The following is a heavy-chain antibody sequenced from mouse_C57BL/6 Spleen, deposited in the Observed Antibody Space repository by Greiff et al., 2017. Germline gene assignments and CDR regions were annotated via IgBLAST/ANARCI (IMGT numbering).Heavy chain of an antibody. CDR1: GYTFTSYW. CDR3: ARPYYGISSYAY. J-gene: IGHJ3*01. D-gene: IGHD1-1*01. CDR2: IYPGSGST. V-gene: IGHV1-55*01. Sequence: QVQLQQPGAELVKPGASVKMSCKASGYTFTSYWITWVKQRTGKGLEWIGDIYPGSGSTKYNEKFKSKATLTVDTSSSTAYMQISSLTSEDSAIYYCARPYYGISSYAYWGQGTLVTVSA.